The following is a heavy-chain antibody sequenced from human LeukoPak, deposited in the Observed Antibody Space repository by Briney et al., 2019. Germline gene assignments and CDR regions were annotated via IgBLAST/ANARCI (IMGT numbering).Heavy chain of an antibody. CDR3: ARGGGSSYGFWDY. D-gene: IGHD1-26*01. CDR2: INHSGST. Sequence: SETLSLTCAVYGGSFSGYYWSWIRQPPGKGLEWIGEINHSGSTNYNPSLKSRVTISVDTSKNQFSLKLSSVTAADTAVYYCARGGGSSYGFWDYWGQGTLVTVSS. J-gene: IGHJ4*02. V-gene: IGHV4-34*01. CDR1: GGSFSGYY.